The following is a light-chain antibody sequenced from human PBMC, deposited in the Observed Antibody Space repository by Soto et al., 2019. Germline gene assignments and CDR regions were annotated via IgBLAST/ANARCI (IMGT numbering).Light chain of an antibody. J-gene: IGKJ1*01. CDR1: QSVSSN. Sequence: IVMTQSPATLSVSPGERATLSCRASQSVSSNLAWYQQKPGQAPRLLLYGASARATGIPARFSGSGSGTEFTLTISSLQSEDFAVYYCQQNNNWPWTFGQGTKVDIK. CDR3: QQNNNWPWT. CDR2: GAS. V-gene: IGKV3-15*01.